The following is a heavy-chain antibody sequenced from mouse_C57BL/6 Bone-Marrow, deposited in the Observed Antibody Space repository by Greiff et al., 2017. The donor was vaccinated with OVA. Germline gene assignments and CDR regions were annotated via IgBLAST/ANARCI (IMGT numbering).Heavy chain of an antibody. Sequence: EVQVVESGGGLVQPKGSLKLSCAASGFSFNTYAMNWVRQAPGKGLEWVARIRSKSNNYATYYADSVKDRFTISRDDSESMLYLQMNNLKTEDTAMYYCVRQGDYYGSSSYFDYWGQGTTLTVSS. CDR1: GFSFNTYA. D-gene: IGHD1-1*01. CDR2: IRSKSNNYAT. V-gene: IGHV10-1*01. J-gene: IGHJ2*01. CDR3: VRQGDYYGSSSYFDY.